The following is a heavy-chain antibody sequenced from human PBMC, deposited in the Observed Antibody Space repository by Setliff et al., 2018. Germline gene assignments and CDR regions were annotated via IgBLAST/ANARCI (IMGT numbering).Heavy chain of an antibody. J-gene: IGHJ4*02. Sequence: ASVKVSCKASGSTFSGYYFHWVRQAPGQGLEWMGIINPTGGGITYAQKFQDRVTMTRDTSTSTVYLEMSSLRSDDTAVYYCARAGMAASNRKGVFEFWGQGTLVTVSS. V-gene: IGHV1-46*01. D-gene: IGHD3-10*01. CDR2: INPTGGGI. CDR3: ARAGMAASNRKGVFEF. CDR1: GSTFSGYY.